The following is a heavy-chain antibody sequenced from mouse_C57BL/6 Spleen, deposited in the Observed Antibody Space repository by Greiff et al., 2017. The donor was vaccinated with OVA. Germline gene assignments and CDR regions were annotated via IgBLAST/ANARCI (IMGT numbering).Heavy chain of an antibody. J-gene: IGHJ3*01. Sequence: DVKLVESGGGLVKPGGSLKLSCAASGFTFSDYGMHWVRQAPEKGLEWVAYISSGSSTIYYADTVKGRFTISRDNAKNPLFLQMTRLRSEDTAMYYCARPYYSNYDGFAYWGQGTLVTVSA. V-gene: IGHV5-17*01. CDR1: GFTFSDYG. D-gene: IGHD2-5*01. CDR2: ISSGSSTI. CDR3: ARPYYSNYDGFAY.